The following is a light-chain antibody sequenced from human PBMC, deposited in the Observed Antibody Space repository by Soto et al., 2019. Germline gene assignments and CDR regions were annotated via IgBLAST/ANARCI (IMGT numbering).Light chain of an antibody. V-gene: IGLV2-23*02. CDR1: SSDIGSYNL. CDR2: EAT. J-gene: IGLJ2*01. Sequence: QSALTQPASVCGSPGQSITISCTGTSSDIGSYNLVSWYQQHPGKAPQLIIYEATKRPSGVSSRFSGSKSANAASLTISGLQGEDEADYYCSSYTGSTTFVAFGGWTKLTVL. CDR3: SSYTGSTTFVA.